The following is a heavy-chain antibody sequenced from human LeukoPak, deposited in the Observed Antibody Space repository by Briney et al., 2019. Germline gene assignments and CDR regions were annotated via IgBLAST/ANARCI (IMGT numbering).Heavy chain of an antibody. Sequence: KSSETLSLTCTVSGGSISSYYWSWIRQPPGKGLEWIGYIYYSGSTNYNPSLKSRVTISVDTSKNQFSLKLSSVTAADTAVYYCAREVGATDYWGQGTLVTVSS. J-gene: IGHJ4*02. CDR2: IYYSGST. V-gene: IGHV4-59*01. D-gene: IGHD1-26*01. CDR3: AREVGATDY. CDR1: GGSISSYY.